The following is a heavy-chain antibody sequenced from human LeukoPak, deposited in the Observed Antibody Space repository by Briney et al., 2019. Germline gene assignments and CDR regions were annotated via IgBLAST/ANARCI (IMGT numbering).Heavy chain of an antibody. J-gene: IGHJ4*02. CDR1: GFTFNTYS. CDR3: ARMYTSGWYLDY. Sequence: GGSLRLSCAASGFTFNTYSMNWVRQAPGKGLEWLSYITKSSSTIHYEDSVKGRFTISRDNVKNSVYLEMNSLRDEDTAVYYCARMYTSGWYLDYLGQGTLVTVSS. V-gene: IGHV3-48*02. CDR2: ITKSSSTI. D-gene: IGHD6-19*01.